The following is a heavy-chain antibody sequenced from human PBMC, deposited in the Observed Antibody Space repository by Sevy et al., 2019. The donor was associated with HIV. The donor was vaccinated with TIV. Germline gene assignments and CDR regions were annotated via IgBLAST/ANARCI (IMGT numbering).Heavy chain of an antibody. J-gene: IGHJ5*02. Sequence: GGSLRLSCAASGFTFSSYWMSWVRQAPGKGLEWVANIKQDGSEKYYVDSVKGRFTTSRDNAKNSLYLQMNSLRAEDTAVYYCARTRRGGGSWDNWFDPWGQGTLVTVSS. V-gene: IGHV3-7*01. CDR1: GFTFSSYW. D-gene: IGHD2-15*01. CDR3: ARTRRGGGSWDNWFDP. CDR2: IKQDGSEK.